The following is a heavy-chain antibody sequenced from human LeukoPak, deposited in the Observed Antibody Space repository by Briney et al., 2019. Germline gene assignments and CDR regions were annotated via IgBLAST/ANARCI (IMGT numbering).Heavy chain of an antibody. D-gene: IGHD4-17*01. J-gene: IGHJ5*02. V-gene: IGHV1-2*02. CDR3: ARGTVTTSFVLSGWFDP. Sequence: GASVKVSCKPSGYKFSDYYIHWVRQAPGQGLEWMGWINPKSGASSSAQSLQGRVTMTRDTSLNTLYMELSRLTSDDTAVYFCARGTVTTSFVLSGWFDPWGPGAIVTVSS. CDR1: GYKFSDYY. CDR2: INPKSGAS.